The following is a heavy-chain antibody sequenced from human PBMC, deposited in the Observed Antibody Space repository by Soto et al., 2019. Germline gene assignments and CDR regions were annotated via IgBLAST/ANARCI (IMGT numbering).Heavy chain of an antibody. V-gene: IGHV1-46*03. Sequence: ASVKVSCKASGYTFTSYYMHWVRQAPGQGLEWMGIINPSGGSTSYAQKFQGRVTMTRDTSTSTVYMELSSLRSEDTAVYYCARDSFYGDYEYYFDYWGQGTLVTVSS. CDR2: INPSGGST. J-gene: IGHJ4*02. CDR3: ARDSFYGDYEYYFDY. CDR1: GYTFTSYY. D-gene: IGHD4-17*01.